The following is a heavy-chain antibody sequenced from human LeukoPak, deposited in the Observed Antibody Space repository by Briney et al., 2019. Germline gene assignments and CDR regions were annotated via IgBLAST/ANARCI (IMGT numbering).Heavy chain of an antibody. Sequence: SETLSLTCAVYGGSFSGYYWSWIRQPPGKGLEWIGEINHGGSTNYNPSLKSRVTISVDTSKNQFSLKLSSVTAADTAVYYCARGSRGYSYGWGQGTLVTVSS. CDR2: INHGGST. J-gene: IGHJ4*02. CDR3: ARGSRGYSYG. V-gene: IGHV4-34*01. D-gene: IGHD5-18*01. CDR1: GGSFSGYY.